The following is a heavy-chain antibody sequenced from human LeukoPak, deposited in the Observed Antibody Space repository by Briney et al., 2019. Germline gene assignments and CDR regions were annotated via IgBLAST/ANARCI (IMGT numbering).Heavy chain of an antibody. J-gene: IGHJ6*02. CDR2: ISGSGGST. D-gene: IGHD5-12*01. CDR3: AKDFSGYSNGVYYYYGMDV. CDR1: GFTFSSYA. V-gene: IGHV3-23*01. Sequence: GGSLRLSCAASGFTFSSYAMSWVRQAPGKGLEWVSAISGSGGSTYYADSVKGRFTISRGNSKNTLYLQMNSLRAEDTAVYYCAKDFSGYSNGVYYYYGMDVWGQGTTVTVSS.